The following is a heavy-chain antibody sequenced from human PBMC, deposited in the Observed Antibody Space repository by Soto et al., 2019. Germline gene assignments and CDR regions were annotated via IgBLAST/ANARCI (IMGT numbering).Heavy chain of an antibody. V-gene: IGHV1-2*02. D-gene: IGHD1-26*01. J-gene: IGHJ4*02. CDR3: ARDRVGPDY. CDR1: EYTFTGYY. CDR2: INPNGGGT. Sequence: ASVKVSCKTSEYTFTGYYLHWVRQAPGQGLEWMGWINPNGGGTIYAQKFQGRLTMTRDTSITTAYMELSRLRSEDTAVYYCARDRVGPDYWGQGTLVTVSS.